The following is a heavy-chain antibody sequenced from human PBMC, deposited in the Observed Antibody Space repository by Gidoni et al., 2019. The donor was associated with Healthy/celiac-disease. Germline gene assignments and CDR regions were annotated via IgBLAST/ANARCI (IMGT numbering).Heavy chain of an antibody. J-gene: IGHJ4*02. D-gene: IGHD3-10*01. V-gene: IGHV3-7*01. Sequence: EVQLVESGGGLVQPGGSLRLSCAASGFTFSSYWMSCVRQAPGKGLEWVANIKQDGSEKYYVDSVKGRFTISRDNAKNSLYLQMNSLRAEDTAVYYCARDVEFGWLPQNYFDYWGQGTLVTVSS. CDR1: GFTFSSYW. CDR3: ARDVEFGWLPQNYFDY. CDR2: IKQDGSEK.